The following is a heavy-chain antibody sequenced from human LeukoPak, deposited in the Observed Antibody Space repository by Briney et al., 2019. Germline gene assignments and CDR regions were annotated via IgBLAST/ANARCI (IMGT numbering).Heavy chain of an antibody. CDR1: GGSIGISFYF. CDR2: IYYSGST. D-gene: IGHD5-12*01. Sequence: PSETLSLTCTVSGGSIGISFYFWGWIRQPPGKGLEWIGSIYYSGSTYFNPSLESRVTISVDTSKNQFSLKLNSVTAADTAVYYCARHGGLKYGGYEKRFEYWGQGTLVTVSS. V-gene: IGHV4-39*01. CDR3: ARHGGLKYGGYEKRFEY. J-gene: IGHJ4*02.